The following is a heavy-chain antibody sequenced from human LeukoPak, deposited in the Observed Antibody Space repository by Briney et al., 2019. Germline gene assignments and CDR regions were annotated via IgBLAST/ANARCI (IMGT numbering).Heavy chain of an antibody. CDR2: IWYDGSNK. CDR3: ARGATIGCSGYDYFDY. J-gene: IGHJ4*02. V-gene: IGHV3-33*01. Sequence: PGRSLRLSCAASGFTFSSYGMHWVRQAPGKGLEWVAVIWYDGSNKYYADSVKGRFTISRDNSKNTLYLQMNSLRAEDTAVYYCARGATIGCSGYDYFDYWGQGTLVTVSS. CDR1: GFTFSSYG. D-gene: IGHD5-12*01.